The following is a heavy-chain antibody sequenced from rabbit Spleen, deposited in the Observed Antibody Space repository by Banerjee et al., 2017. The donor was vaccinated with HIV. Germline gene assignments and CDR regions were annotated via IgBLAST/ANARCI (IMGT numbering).Heavy chain of an antibody. D-gene: IGHD1-1*01. J-gene: IGHJ4*01. CDR3: VRDKASSSGYYGPYYFNL. CDR2: IDPLFGNT. V-gene: IGHV1S47*01. Sequence: QEQLVESGGGLVQPGGSLKLSCKASGFDFSSYGMSWVRQAPGKGLEWIGYIDPLFGNTYYASWVNGRFTISSHNAQNTVSLQMNSLTAADTATYFCVRDKASSSGYYGPYYFNLWGQGTLVTVS. CDR1: GFDFSSYG.